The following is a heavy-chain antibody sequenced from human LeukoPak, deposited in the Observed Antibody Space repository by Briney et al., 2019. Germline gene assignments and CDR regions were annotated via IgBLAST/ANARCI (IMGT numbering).Heavy chain of an antibody. V-gene: IGHV3-48*01. J-gene: IGHJ5*02. CDR2: ISSASNTI. D-gene: IGHD3-10*01. Sequence: GESLRLSCAASGFTFSSYSMNWVRQAPGKGLEWVSYISSASNTIYYADSVKGRFTISRDNAKNSLYLQMDSLRAEDTAMYYCARDGWFGDYNWFDPWGQGTLVTVSS. CDR3: ARDGWFGDYNWFDP. CDR1: GFTFSSYS.